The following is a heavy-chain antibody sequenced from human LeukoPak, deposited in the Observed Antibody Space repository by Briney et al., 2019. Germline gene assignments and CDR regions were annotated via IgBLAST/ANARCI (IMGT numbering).Heavy chain of an antibody. D-gene: IGHD7-27*01. CDR3: ASLGTHFNFDY. CDR2: IYYSGST. CDR1: GGSISSGGYS. V-gene: IGHV4-61*08. J-gene: IGHJ4*02. Sequence: PSETLSLTCTVSGGSISSGGYSWSWIRQHPGKGLEWIGYIYYSGSTNYNPSLKSRVTISVDTSKNQFSLKLSSVTAADTAVYYCASLGTHFNFDYWGQGTLVTVSS.